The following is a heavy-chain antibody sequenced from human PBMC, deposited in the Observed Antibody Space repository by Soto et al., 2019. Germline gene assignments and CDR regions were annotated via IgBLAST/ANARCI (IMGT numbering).Heavy chain of an antibody. Sequence: PSETLSLTCTVSGDSISSSNWWSWVRQPPGKGLEWIGEIYHSGSTNYNPSLKSRVTISVDKSKNQFSLKLSSVTAADTAVYYCASSIAVAGTRWAPFDYWGQGTLVTVSS. CDR3: ASSIAVAGTRWAPFDY. V-gene: IGHV4-4*02. CDR2: IYHSGST. CDR1: GDSISSSNW. D-gene: IGHD6-19*01. J-gene: IGHJ4*02.